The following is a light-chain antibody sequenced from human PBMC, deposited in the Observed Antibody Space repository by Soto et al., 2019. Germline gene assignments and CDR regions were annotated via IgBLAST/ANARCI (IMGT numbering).Light chain of an antibody. J-gene: IGKJ3*01. CDR1: QSISTF. V-gene: IGKV1-39*01. CDR3: QQSYSTPIT. Sequence: DIQMTQSPSSLSASVGDRVTITCRASQSISTFLNWFQQKPGNVPKLLIFGSSTLPSGVPSRFSGSGSGTDFTLSISSLQPEDFATYYCQQSYSTPITFGPGTKLDIK. CDR2: GSS.